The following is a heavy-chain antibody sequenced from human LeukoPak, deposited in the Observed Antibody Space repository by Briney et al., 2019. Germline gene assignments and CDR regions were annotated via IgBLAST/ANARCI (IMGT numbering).Heavy chain of an antibody. CDR3: ARDVVGYDSSDYYYRY. CDR2: AIPIFGTA. Sequence: SVKVSCKASGGTFSSYAISWVRQAPGQGLEWMGRAIPIFGTANYAQKFQGRVTITTDESTSTAYMELSSLRSEDTAVYYCARDVVGYDSSDYYYRYWGQGTLVTVSS. J-gene: IGHJ4*02. V-gene: IGHV1-69*05. D-gene: IGHD3-22*01. CDR1: GGTFSSYA.